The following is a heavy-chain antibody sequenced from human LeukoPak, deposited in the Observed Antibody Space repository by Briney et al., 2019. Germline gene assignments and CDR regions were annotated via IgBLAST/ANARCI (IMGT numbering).Heavy chain of an antibody. CDR1: GFTFSEFW. CDR2: IKEDGSKK. Sequence: GGSLRLSCVASGFTFSEFWMSWVRQAPGKGLEWLASIKEDGSKKYYVDSVKGRFTISRDNTKNSVFLQMNSLRNEDTAVYYCIGDAMTAFWGQGTLVTVSS. J-gene: IGHJ4*02. CDR3: IGDAMTAF. V-gene: IGHV3-7*01. D-gene: IGHD5-24*01.